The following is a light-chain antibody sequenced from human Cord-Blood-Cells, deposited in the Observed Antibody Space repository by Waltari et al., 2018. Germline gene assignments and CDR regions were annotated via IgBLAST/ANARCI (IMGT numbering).Light chain of an antibody. J-gene: IGLJ3*02. CDR2: DVS. V-gene: IGLV2-11*01. Sequence: QSALTQPRSVSGSPGQSVTISCTGTSSDVGGYNYVSWYQQHPGKAPKLMIYDVSKRPSGVPDRFSGSKSGNTASLTISVLQADDEADYYCCSYAGSYTWVFGGGTKLTVL. CDR3: CSYAGSYTWV. CDR1: SSDVGGYNY.